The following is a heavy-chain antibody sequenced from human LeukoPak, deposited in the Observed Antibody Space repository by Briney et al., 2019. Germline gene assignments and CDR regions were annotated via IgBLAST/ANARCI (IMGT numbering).Heavy chain of an antibody. CDR1: GFTFRSYA. CDR3: AKGMTGYYKAPFQH. Sequence: GGSLRLSCATSGFTFRSYAMIWVRQAPERGLQWVSGISGSGTYYADFAEGRFTISRDNSKNTLYLQMNSLRAEDTALYYCAKGMTGYYKAPFQHWGQGTLVTVSS. V-gene: IGHV3-23*01. D-gene: IGHD3-9*01. CDR2: ISGSGT. J-gene: IGHJ1*01.